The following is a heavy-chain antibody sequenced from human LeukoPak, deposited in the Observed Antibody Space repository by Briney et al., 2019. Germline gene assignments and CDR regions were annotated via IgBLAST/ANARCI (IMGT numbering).Heavy chain of an antibody. Sequence: WIRQPPGKGLEWVGRIKSKTDGGTTDYAAPVKGRFTISRDDSKNTLYLQMNSLKTEDTAVYYCTTDPWIQLWSRGLNWGQGTLVTVSS. D-gene: IGHD5-18*01. CDR3: TTDPWIQLWSRGLN. V-gene: IGHV3-15*01. J-gene: IGHJ4*02. CDR2: IKSKTDGGTT.